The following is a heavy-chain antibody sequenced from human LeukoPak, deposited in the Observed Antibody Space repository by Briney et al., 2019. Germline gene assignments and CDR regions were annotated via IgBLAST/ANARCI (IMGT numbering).Heavy chain of an antibody. J-gene: IGHJ4*02. D-gene: IGHD6-6*01. CDR3: AGDEYSSPYLDY. Sequence: PSETLSLTCTVSGGSISSHYWSWIRQPPGKGLEWIGYIYYSGSTNYNPSLKSRVTISVDTSKNQFSLKLSSVTAADTAMYYCAGDEYSSPYLDYWGQGTLVTVSS. CDR2: IYYSGST. V-gene: IGHV4-59*11. CDR1: GGSISSHY.